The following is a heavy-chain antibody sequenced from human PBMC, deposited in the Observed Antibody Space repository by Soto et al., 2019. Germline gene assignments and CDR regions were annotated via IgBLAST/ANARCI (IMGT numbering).Heavy chain of an antibody. Sequence: PGGSLRLSCAASGFTFSSYTMHWVRQAPGKGLEWVSSISTSSTYRYIADSVTGRFTISSDNAQNSLYLQMTSLRAEDTAVYYFARDGSGAAANPYFDYWGQGTLVTVSS. CDR2: ISTSSTYR. V-gene: IGHV3-21*04. J-gene: IGHJ4*02. CDR3: ARDGSGAAANPYFDY. CDR1: GFTFSSYT. D-gene: IGHD2-2*01.